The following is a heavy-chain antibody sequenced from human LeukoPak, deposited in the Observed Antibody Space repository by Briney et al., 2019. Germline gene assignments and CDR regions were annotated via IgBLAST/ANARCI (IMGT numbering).Heavy chain of an antibody. CDR3: ATYRQVMLPFES. Sequence: GGSLRLSCAASGFTVSSNYMSWVRQAPGKGLEWVSVIYSGGSTYYADSVRGRFTISRDNSKNTLFLQMNSLRAEDTAIYYCATYRQVMLPFESWGRGTLVTVSS. D-gene: IGHD5-18*01. CDR1: GFTVSSNY. V-gene: IGHV3-53*01. J-gene: IGHJ4*02. CDR2: IYSGGST.